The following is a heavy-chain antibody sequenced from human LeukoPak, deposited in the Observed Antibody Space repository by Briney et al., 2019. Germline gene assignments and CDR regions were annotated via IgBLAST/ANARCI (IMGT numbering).Heavy chain of an antibody. CDR1: GFTFTYYT. CDR3: ARDLRLEDVEMATMMDF. CDR2: ISSSRRYI. V-gene: IGHV3-21*01. J-gene: IGHJ4*02. D-gene: IGHD5-24*01. Sequence: GGSLRLSCTASGFTFTYYTMTWVRQPPGKGLEWVSSISSSRRYIYYADSVKGRFTISRDNTKSSLYLQMNTLRAEDTAVYFCARDLRLEDVEMATMMDFWGQGTLVTVSS.